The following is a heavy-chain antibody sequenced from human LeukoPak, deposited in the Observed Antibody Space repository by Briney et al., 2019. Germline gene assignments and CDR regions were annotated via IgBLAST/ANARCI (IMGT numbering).Heavy chain of an antibody. J-gene: IGHJ4*02. CDR3: ARAPNGDYGGYFDY. V-gene: IGHV3-53*01. CDR1: GFTVSSNY. CDR2: IYSGGST. D-gene: IGHD4-17*01. Sequence: GGSLRLSCAASGFTVSSNYMSWVRQAPGKGLEWVSVIYSGGSTYYADSVKGRFTISRDNSKNTLYLQMNSLRAEDTAVYYCARAPNGDYGGYFDYWGQGTLVTVSS.